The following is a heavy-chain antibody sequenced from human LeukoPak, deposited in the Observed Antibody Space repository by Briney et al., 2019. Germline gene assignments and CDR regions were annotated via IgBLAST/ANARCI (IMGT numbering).Heavy chain of an antibody. D-gene: IGHD6-13*01. V-gene: IGHV2-70*11. Sequence: SGPTLVNPTQTLTLTCTFSGFSLSTSGMCVSWIRQPPGKALEWLARIDWDDDKYYSTSLKTRLTISKAPSKTQVVLTMTNMAPVDTATYYCARRIAAAGTNYFDYWGQGTLVTVSS. CDR3: ARRIAAAGTNYFDY. J-gene: IGHJ4*02. CDR2: IDWDDDK. CDR1: GFSLSTSGMC.